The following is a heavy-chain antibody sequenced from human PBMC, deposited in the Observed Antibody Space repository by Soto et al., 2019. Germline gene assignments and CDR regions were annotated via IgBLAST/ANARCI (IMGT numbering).Heavy chain of an antibody. J-gene: IGHJ4*02. CDR3: RRDNQVMVGRVIGDY. CDR2: INHGGGSK. V-gene: IGHV1-46*01. Sequence: ASALVSCKASGYTFTSYYMHWVRQAPAQGLEWMGIINHGGGSKSYAQKYQGRVTMTRDTSTSTVCMELSSMRSEYTAVYYCRRDNQVMVGRVIGDYWAQGTLV. D-gene: IGHD3-10*01. CDR1: GYTFTSYY.